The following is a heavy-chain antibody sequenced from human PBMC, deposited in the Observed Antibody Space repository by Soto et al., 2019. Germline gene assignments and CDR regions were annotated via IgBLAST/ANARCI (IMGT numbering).Heavy chain of an antibody. Sequence: QVQLVESGGGVVQPGKSLTLACATSGFNFRSYAVHWVRQAPGKGLEWVAVIWYDGTTKYYGESVKGRFSSSRDNSNYTVDLRMHSLRGEDTSVSYCARDTYCISTRCRNWFDSWGQGTLVSVST. V-gene: IGHV3-33*01. CDR3: ARDTYCISTRCRNWFDS. CDR2: IWYDGTTK. CDR1: GFNFRSYA. J-gene: IGHJ5*01. D-gene: IGHD2-2*01.